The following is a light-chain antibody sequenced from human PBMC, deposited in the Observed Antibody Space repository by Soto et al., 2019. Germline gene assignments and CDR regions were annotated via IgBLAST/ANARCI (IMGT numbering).Light chain of an antibody. Sequence: ETVLTQSPGTLSLSPGDRATLSCRASQRVSTTYLAWYQQKPGQAPRLLIYHASTRATGIPDRFSGSGSGTDFTLTISRLEPEDFAVYYCQQYGNSPLTFGPGTKVDIK. CDR2: HAS. J-gene: IGKJ3*01. V-gene: IGKV3-20*01. CDR3: QQYGNSPLT. CDR1: QRVSTTY.